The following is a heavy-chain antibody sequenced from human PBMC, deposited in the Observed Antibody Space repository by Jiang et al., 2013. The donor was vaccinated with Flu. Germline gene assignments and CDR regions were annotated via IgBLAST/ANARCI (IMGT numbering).Heavy chain of an antibody. D-gene: IGHD3-22*01. J-gene: IGHJ3*02. V-gene: IGHV3-73*01. CDR2: IRSKANSYAT. Sequence: VQLLESGGGLVQPGGSLKLSCAASGFTFSGSAMHWVRQASGKGLEWVGRIRSKANSYATAYAASVKGRFTISRDDSKNTAYLQMNSLKTEDTAVYYCTPAYYDSSGYYSSDAFDIWGQGTMVTVSS. CDR3: TPAYYDSSGYYSSDAFDI. CDR1: GFTFSGSA.